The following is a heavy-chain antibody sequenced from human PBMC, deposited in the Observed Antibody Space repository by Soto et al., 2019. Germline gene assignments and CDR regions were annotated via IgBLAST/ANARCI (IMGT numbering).Heavy chain of an antibody. J-gene: IGHJ4*02. Sequence: QVQLQQWGAGLLKPSETLSLTCAVYGGSFSGYYWSWIRQPPGKGLEWIGEINHVGGTNYNPSLKSRLNLSVDTSKNQFSLKVNSVTAADTAVYYCARGQKGYSSSWYVDWGQGTPVTVSS. V-gene: IGHV4-34*01. CDR1: GGSFSGYY. CDR3: ARGQKGYSSSWYVD. D-gene: IGHD6-13*01. CDR2: INHVGGT.